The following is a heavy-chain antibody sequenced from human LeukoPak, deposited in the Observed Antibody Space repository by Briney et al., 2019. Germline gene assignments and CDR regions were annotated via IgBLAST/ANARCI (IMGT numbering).Heavy chain of an antibody. V-gene: IGHV1-24*01. Sequence: GASVKVSCKVSGYTLTELSMHWVRQAPGKGLEWMGGFDPEDGETIYAQKFQGRVTMTEDTSTDTAYMELSSLRSEDTAVYYCATAYDFWSGLGLSGAFDIWGQGTMVTVSS. J-gene: IGHJ3*02. CDR3: ATAYDFWSGLGLSGAFDI. CDR2: FDPEDGET. D-gene: IGHD3-3*01. CDR1: GYTLTELS.